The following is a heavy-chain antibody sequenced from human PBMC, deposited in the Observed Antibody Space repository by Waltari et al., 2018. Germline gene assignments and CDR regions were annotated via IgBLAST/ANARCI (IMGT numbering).Heavy chain of an antibody. CDR2: IIPIFGTA. V-gene: IGHV1-69*01. Sequence: QVQLVQSGAEVKKPGSSVKVSCKASGGTFSSYAISWVRQAPGQGLEWMGGIIPIFGTANYAQNFQGRVTITADESTSTAYLELSSLGSEDPAVYYCAGGWEEAKAFDYWGQGTLVTVSS. CDR3: AGGWEEAKAFDY. CDR1: GGTFSSYA. D-gene: IGHD1-26*01. J-gene: IGHJ4*02.